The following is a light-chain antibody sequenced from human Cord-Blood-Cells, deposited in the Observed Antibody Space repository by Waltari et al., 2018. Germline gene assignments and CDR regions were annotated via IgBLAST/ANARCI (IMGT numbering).Light chain of an antibody. CDR2: EVS. Sequence: QSALTQPPSASGSPGQSVTISCTGTSSDVGGYNYVSWYQQHPGKAPKLMIYEVSKRPSGVPDRFSGAKAGNTASLTVSGLQAEDEADYYCSSYAGSNNLGFGGGTKQTVL. V-gene: IGLV2-8*01. J-gene: IGLJ3*02. CDR3: SSYAGSNNLG. CDR1: SSDVGGYNY.